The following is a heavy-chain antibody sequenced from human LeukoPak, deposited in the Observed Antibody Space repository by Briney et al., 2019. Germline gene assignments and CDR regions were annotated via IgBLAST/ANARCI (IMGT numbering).Heavy chain of an antibody. J-gene: IGHJ6*03. CDR3: ARDRVHSSSWYWETYYYYYMDV. CDR2: ISSSGSTI. Sequence: GGSLRLSCAASGFTFSSYWMSWVRQAPGKGLEWVSYISSSGSTIYYADSVKGRFTISRDNAKNSLYLQMNSLRAEDTAVYYCARDRVHSSSWYWETYYYYYMDVWGKGTTVTVSS. D-gene: IGHD6-13*01. V-gene: IGHV3-48*04. CDR1: GFTFSSYW.